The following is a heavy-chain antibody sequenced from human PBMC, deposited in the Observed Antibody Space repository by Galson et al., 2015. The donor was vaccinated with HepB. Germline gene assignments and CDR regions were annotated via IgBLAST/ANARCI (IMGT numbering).Heavy chain of an antibody. CDR2: IDPRDSYT. J-gene: IGHJ6*02. V-gene: IGHV5-10-1*01. D-gene: IGHD1-26*01. Sequence: QSGAEVKKPGESLRISCKGSGYTFTTYWISWVRQMPGKGLEWMGRIDPRDSYTNYSPSFEGHVTISADTSLSTAYLQWSSLKASATATYYCARRGTSGVSYNSGTDVGGQGTTVTVSS. CDR3: ARRGTSGVSYNSGTDV. CDR1: GYTFTTYW.